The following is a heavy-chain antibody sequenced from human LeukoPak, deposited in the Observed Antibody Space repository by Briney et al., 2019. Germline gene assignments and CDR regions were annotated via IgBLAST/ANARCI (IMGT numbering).Heavy chain of an antibody. CDR2: INRSGST. D-gene: IGHD5-18*01. CDR3: ASSLVRADMVTGIDY. Sequence: SVNLSLTCAVNGGSFSGYYWIWIRQPPGKGLEWIGEINRSGSTTYNPSLRSRVTISLDTSKNQFSLKLSSVTAADTAVYYCASSLVRADMVTGIDYWGQGTLVTVS. CDR1: GGSFSGYY. J-gene: IGHJ4*02. V-gene: IGHV4-34*01.